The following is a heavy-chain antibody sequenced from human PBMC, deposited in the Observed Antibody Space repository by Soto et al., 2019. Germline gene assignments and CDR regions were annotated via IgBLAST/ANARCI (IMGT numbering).Heavy chain of an antibody. CDR2: IYYSGST. D-gene: IGHD3-9*01. J-gene: IGHJ4*02. CDR1: GGSISSYY. V-gene: IGHV4-59*08. Sequence: SETLSLTCTVSGGSISSYYWSWIRQPPGKGLEWIGYIYYSGSTNYNPSLKSRVTISVDTSKNQFSLKLSSVTAADTAVYYCARQRDILTVDYWGQGTLVTVS. CDR3: ARQRDILTVDY.